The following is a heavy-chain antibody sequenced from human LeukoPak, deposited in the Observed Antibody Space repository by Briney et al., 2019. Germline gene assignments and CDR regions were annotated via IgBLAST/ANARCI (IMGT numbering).Heavy chain of an antibody. J-gene: IGHJ4*02. V-gene: IGHV3-48*01. Sequence: GGSLRLSCAASAFTFSDYSMNWVRQAPGKGLEWVSYISGRSSTIYYADSVKGRFAISRDNAKNSMYLQMNSLRAEDTAVYYCARDRIKSGSYYFDYWGQGTLVTVSS. D-gene: IGHD1-26*01. CDR2: ISGRSSTI. CDR3: ARDRIKSGSYYFDY. CDR1: AFTFSDYS.